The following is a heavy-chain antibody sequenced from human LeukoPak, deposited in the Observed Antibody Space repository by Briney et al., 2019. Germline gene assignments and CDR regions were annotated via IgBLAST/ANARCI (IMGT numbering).Heavy chain of an antibody. CDR2: IYFSGST. D-gene: IGHD1-26*01. CDR1: GGSISDAAYY. Sequence: SQTLSLTCTVSGGSISDAAYYWSWIRQHPGEGLEWIGYIYFSGSTSYNPSLKSRVTISLDTSKNQFSLKLTSVTAADTAVYYCARSWAGMYYPFYYFDYWGQGTLVSVSS. CDR3: ARSWAGMYYPFYYFDY. V-gene: IGHV4-31*03. J-gene: IGHJ4*02.